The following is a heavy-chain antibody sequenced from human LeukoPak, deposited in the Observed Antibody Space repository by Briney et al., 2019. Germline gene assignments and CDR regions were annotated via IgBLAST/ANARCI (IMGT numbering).Heavy chain of an antibody. D-gene: IGHD6-19*01. CDR2: ISSSSSYI. V-gene: IGHV3-21*01. Sequence: GGSLRLSCAASGFTFSSYSMNWVRQAPGKWLEWVSSISSSSSYIYYADSVKGRFTISRDNAKNSLYLQMNSLRAEDTAVYYCAREGDSSGWYYFDYWGQGTLVTVSS. CDR3: AREGDSSGWYYFDY. CDR1: GFTFSSYS. J-gene: IGHJ4*02.